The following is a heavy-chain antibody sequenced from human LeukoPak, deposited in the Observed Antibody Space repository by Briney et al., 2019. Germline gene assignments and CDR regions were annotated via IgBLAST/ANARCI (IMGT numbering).Heavy chain of an antibody. D-gene: IGHD1-26*01. CDR1: GYTFTSYY. Sequence: ASVKVSCKASGYTFTSYYFHWVRQAPGQGLEWMGIINPSGGTTGYAQKFQGSVTMTRDTSTSTVYMEVSSLRSEDTAVYYCARDPGSYRAFDIWGQGTMVTVSS. CDR2: INPSGGTT. J-gene: IGHJ3*02. V-gene: IGHV1-46*01. CDR3: ARDPGSYRAFDI.